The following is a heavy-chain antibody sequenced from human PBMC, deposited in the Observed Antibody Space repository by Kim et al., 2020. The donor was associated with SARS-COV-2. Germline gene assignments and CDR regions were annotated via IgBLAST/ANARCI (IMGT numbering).Heavy chain of an antibody. Sequence: YYNPTLKSRVTITVQTPKNQFSLKLSSVTAADTAVYYCARDYGDLYFDYWGQGTLVTVSS. CDR3: ARDYGDLYFDY. V-gene: IGHV4-31*02. D-gene: IGHD4-17*01. J-gene: IGHJ4*02.